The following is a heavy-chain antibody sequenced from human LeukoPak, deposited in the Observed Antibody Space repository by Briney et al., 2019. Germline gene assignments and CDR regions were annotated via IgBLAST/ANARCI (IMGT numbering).Heavy chain of an antibody. J-gene: IGHJ1*01. CDR1: GGTFSSYA. Sequence: ASVKVSCKASGGTFSSYAISWVRQAPGQGLEWMGGIIPIFGTANYAQKSQGRVTITADESTSTAYMELSSLRSEDTAVYYCARVGGATIRHWGQGTLVTVSS. V-gene: IGHV1-69*13. CDR2: IIPIFGTA. CDR3: ARVGGATIRH. D-gene: IGHD1-26*01.